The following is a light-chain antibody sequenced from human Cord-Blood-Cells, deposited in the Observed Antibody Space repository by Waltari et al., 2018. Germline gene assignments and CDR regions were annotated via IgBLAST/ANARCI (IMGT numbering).Light chain of an antibody. CDR3: AAWDDSLNGWV. J-gene: IGLJ3*02. CDR2: TNN. CDR1: SSNIRSNT. V-gene: IGLV1-44*01. Sequence: QSVLTQPPSASGTPGQRVTISCSGSSSNIRSNTVNWYQQLPGTAPKLLIYTNNQRPAGVPDRFSGSKSGTSASLASSGLQSEDEADYYCAAWDDSLNGWVFGGGTKLTVL.